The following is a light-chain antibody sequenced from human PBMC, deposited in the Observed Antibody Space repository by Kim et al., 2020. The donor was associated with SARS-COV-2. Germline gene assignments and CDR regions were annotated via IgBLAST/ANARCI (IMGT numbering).Light chain of an antibody. V-gene: IGLV3-21*04. CDR2: YDS. Sequence: SYELTQPPSVSVAPGRTARITCGGNNIGSKNVYWYQQRPGQAPVLVIYYDSDRPSGIPERFSGSNSGNTATLTISRVEAGDEADYYCLLWDRSSDHYGFG. CDR3: LLWDRSSDHYG. CDR1: NIGSKN. J-gene: IGLJ1*01.